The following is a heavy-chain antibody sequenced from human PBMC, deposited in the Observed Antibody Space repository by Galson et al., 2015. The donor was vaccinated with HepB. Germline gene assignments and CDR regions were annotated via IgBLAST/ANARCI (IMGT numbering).Heavy chain of an antibody. Sequence: SLRLSCAASGFTFSSYSMNWVRQAPGKGLEWVSSISSSSTYIYYADSVKGRFTISRDNAKNSLYLQINSLRAEDTAVYYCARLFISSWSDYWGQGTLVTVSS. CDR3: ARLFISSWSDY. D-gene: IGHD6-13*01. CDR1: GFTFSSYS. V-gene: IGHV3-21*01. CDR2: ISSSSTYI. J-gene: IGHJ4*02.